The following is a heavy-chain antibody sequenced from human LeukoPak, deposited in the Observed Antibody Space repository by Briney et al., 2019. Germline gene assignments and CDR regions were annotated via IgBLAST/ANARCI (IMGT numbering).Heavy chain of an antibody. D-gene: IGHD3-10*01. Sequence: ASVKVSCKASGYTFTGFYIHWVRQAPGQGLEWMGSINPDTGDTKYTQKFQGRVTMTRDTSINTAYLELSSLRSDDTAIYYCAKANGRSRDGITDWGQGTLVTVSS. CDR2: INPDTGDT. CDR1: GYTFTGFY. V-gene: IGHV1-2*02. J-gene: IGHJ4*02. CDR3: AKANGRSRDGITD.